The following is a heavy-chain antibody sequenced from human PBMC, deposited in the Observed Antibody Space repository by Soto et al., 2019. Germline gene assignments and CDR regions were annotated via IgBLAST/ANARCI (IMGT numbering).Heavy chain of an antibody. CDR1: GGTFSSYA. J-gene: IGHJ6*02. CDR3: ARDRALCGGDCESGMDV. V-gene: IGHV1-69*13. CDR2: IIPIFGTA. D-gene: IGHD2-21*02. Sequence: SVKVSCKASGGTFSSYAISWVRQAPGQGLEWMGGIIPIFGTANYAQKFQGRVTITADESTSTAYMELSSLRSEETAVYYCARDRALCGGDCESGMDVWGQGITVTVSS.